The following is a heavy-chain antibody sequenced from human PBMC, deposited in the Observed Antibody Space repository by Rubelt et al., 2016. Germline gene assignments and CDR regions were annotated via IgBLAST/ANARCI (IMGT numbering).Heavy chain of an antibody. CDR3: ATGGDFGVVIPNWFDP. CDR2: IIPILGIA. J-gene: IGHJ5*02. D-gene: IGHD3-3*01. Sequence: QVQLVQSGAEVKKPGSSVKVSCKASGGTFSSYAISWVRQAPGQGLEWMGRIIPILGIANYAQKVQGRVTITADKSTSTAYMELSSLRSEDTAVYYCATGGDFGVVIPNWFDPWGQGTLVTVSS. CDR1: GGTFSSYA. V-gene: IGHV1-69*04.